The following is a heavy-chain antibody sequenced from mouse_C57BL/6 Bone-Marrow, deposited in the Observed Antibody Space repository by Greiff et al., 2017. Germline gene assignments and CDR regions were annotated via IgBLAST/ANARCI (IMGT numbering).Heavy chain of an antibody. CDR3: ARHWHYYGSIPYDMDY. Sequence: VKLVESGPGLVAPSQSLSITCNVSGFSLTSYGVHWVRQTPGKGLEWLGVIWSDGRTTYNSALKSRQSISKDNSKSQVFVKMNRLQTEETAKYYCARHWHYYGSIPYDMDYWGQGTSVNVAS. CDR1: GFSLTSYG. CDR2: IWSDGRT. J-gene: IGHJ4*01. V-gene: IGHV2-6-1*01. D-gene: IGHD1-1*01.